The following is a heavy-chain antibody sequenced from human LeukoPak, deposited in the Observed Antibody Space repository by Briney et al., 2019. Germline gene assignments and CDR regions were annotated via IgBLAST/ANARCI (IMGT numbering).Heavy chain of an antibody. Sequence: GGSLRLSCVASGFSISGYEMNWVRQAPGKGLEWVSYITTSAQTIYYGDSVKGRFTTSRDNARNSLYLEMNSLRVEDTAVYYCARGCGIYFYWGQGTLVTVSS. CDR1: GFSISGYE. D-gene: IGHD1-26*01. J-gene: IGHJ4*02. CDR2: ITTSAQTI. CDR3: ARGCGIYFY. V-gene: IGHV3-48*03.